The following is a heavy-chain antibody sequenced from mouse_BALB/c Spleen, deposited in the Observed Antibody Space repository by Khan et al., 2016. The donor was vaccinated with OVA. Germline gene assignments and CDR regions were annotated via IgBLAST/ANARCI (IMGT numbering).Heavy chain of an antibody. CDR1: GYSITSDFA. CDR2: ISFSGST. J-gene: IGHJ4*01. D-gene: IGHD2-2*01. Sequence: VQLKESGPGLVKPSQSLSLTCTVTGYSITSDFAWNWVRQFPGNKLEWMGYISFSGSTSYGPSLKSRLYITRDTSKNQFFLHLSSVTTEDTATYSCIRSVYYAYAYAMDYWGQGTSVTVSS. V-gene: IGHV3-2*02. CDR3: IRSVYYAYAYAMDY.